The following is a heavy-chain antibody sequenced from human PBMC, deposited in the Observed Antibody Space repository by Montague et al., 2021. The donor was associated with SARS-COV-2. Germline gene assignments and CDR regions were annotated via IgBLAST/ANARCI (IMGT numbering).Heavy chain of an antibody. V-gene: IGHV3-30*03. D-gene: IGHD1-26*01. CDR2: ISYDGSNK. CDR3: VRELLPYYGMDV. CDR1: GFTFSSYG. J-gene: IGHJ6*02. Sequence: SLRLSCAASGFTFSSYGMHWVRQAPGKGLEWVAVISYDGSNKYYADSVKGRFTISRDNSKNTLYLQMNSLRAEDTAVYYCVRELLPYYGMDVWGQGTTVTVSS.